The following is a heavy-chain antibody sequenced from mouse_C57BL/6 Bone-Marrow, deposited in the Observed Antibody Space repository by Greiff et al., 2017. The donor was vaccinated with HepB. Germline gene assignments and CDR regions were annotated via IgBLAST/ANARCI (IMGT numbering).Heavy chain of an antibody. Sequence: EVQLQQSGGGLVKPGGSLKLSCAASGFTFSSYTMSWVRQTPEKRLEWVATISGGGGNTYYPDSVKGRFTISRDNAKNTLYLQMSSLRSEDTALYYCARRGLRRGGMDYWGQGTSVTVSS. V-gene: IGHV5-9*04. D-gene: IGHD2-12*01. CDR3: ARRGLRRGGMDY. CDR1: GFTFSSYT. CDR2: ISGGGGNT. J-gene: IGHJ4*01.